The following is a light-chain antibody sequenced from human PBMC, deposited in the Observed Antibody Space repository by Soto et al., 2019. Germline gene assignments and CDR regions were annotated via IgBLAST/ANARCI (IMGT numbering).Light chain of an antibody. CDR1: NGDVGSYDG. CDR2: EGN. Sequence: SALPQPASVSGSPGQSITISCTGTNGDVGSYDGVSWYQHHPGEAPKLVIYEGNKRPSGVSNRLSGPKSGNMASLTISGLQAEDEADYYCCSYAYTKTWVFGGGTKGTVL. V-gene: IGLV2-23*01. CDR3: CSYAYTKTWV. J-gene: IGLJ2*01.